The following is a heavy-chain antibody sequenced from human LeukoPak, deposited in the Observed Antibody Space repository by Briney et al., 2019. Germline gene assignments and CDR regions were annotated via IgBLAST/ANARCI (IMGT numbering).Heavy chain of an antibody. CDR2: IYYGGSA. J-gene: IGHJ4*02. Sequence: PSQTLSLTCTVSGGSMSRYYWRWIRQSPDKGLEWIGNIYYGGSAYYNPNPSLRSRVTISVDESKNQFSLNLSSVTAADTAVYYCARGGSSGWYGRGFFDYWGQGALVTVSS. CDR3: ARGGSSGWYGRGFFDY. CDR1: GGSMSRYY. D-gene: IGHD6-19*01. V-gene: IGHV4-59*01.